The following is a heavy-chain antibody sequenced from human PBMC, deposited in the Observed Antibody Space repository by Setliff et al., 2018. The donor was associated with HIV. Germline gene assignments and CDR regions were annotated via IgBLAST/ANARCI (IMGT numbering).Heavy chain of an antibody. J-gene: IGHJ6*02. V-gene: IGHV4-61*02. D-gene: IGHD3-10*01. CDR3: ARDNPYYYGSGSHRYYAMDV. CDR2: IYSNGNT. CDR1: GGSISSRSYY. Sequence: LSLTCTVSGGSISSRSYYWSWLRQPAGKGLEWIGRIYSNGNTDYNPSLASRLTISVDTSKNQISLKLSSVTAADTAVYYCARDNPYYYGSGSHRYYAMDVWGQGTTVTVSS.